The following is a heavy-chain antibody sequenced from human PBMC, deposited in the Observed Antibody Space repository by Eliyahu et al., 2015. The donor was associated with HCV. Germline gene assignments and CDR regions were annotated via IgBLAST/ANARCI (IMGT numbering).Heavy chain of an antibody. J-gene: IGHJ6*03. CDR1: GFPFSKAW. CDR2: IKSKTDGGTT. V-gene: IGHV3-15*01. CDR3: TTGAPGGFDYYLDV. D-gene: IGHD3-10*01. Sequence: EVQLVESGGGXVKPGGSLRLSXAASGFPFSKAWMXWGRQAPGEGVEGIGRIKSKTDGGTTDYAAPVKGRFTISRDDSKSTLYLQMNSLKTEDTAVYYCTTGAPGGFDYYLDVWGQGTTVTVSS.